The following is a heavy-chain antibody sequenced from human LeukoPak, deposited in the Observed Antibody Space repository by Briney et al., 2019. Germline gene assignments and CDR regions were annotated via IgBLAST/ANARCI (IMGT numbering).Heavy chain of an antibody. Sequence: ASVKVSCKTSGYTFTNYGISWVRQAPGQGLAWMGLISAYSGYTYYTQNFQGRITMTTDTSTTTAYMELRSLRSDDTAVYFCAREGAYYYDSSPLDYWGQGTLVTVSS. CDR3: AREGAYYYDSSPLDY. J-gene: IGHJ4*02. V-gene: IGHV1-18*01. D-gene: IGHD3-22*01. CDR1: GYTFTNYG. CDR2: ISAYSGYT.